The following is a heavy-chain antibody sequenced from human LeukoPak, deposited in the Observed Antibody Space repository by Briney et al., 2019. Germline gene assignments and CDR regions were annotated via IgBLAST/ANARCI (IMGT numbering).Heavy chain of an antibody. D-gene: IGHD6-19*01. CDR2: TYYRSKWYN. J-gene: IGHJ6*02. V-gene: IGHV6-1*01. CDR1: GDSVSSNSAA. Sequence: SQTLSLTCDISGDSVSSNSAAWNWIRQSPSRGLEWLGRTYYRSKWYNDYAVSVKSRIIINPDTSKNQVSLQLNSVTPEDTAVYYCARQYSSGWSHYYGLDVWGQGTTVTVSS. CDR3: ARQYSSGWSHYYGLDV.